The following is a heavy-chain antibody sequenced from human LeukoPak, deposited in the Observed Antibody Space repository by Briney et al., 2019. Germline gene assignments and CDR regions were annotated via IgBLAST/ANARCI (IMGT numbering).Heavy chain of an antibody. CDR2: IRSKANSYAT. CDR1: GFTFSGSA. V-gene: IGHV3-73*01. J-gene: IGHJ4*02. CDR3: TRRTGAYYYDSSGYYFDY. D-gene: IGHD3-22*01. Sequence: PGGSLRLSCAASGFTFSGSAMHWVRQASGKGLEWAGRIRSKANSYATAYAASVKGRFTISRDDSKNTAYLQMNSLKTEDTAVYYCTRRTGAYYYDSSGYYFDYWGQGTLVTVSS.